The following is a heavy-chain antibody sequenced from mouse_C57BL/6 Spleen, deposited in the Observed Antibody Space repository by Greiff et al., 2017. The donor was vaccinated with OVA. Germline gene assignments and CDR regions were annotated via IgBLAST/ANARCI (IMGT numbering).Heavy chain of an antibody. Sequence: DVKLVESGGGLVKPGGSLKLSCAASGFTFRDYGMHWVRQAPEKGLEWVAYISSGSSTIYYADTVKGRFTISRDTAKNTLFLQMTSLRSEDTAMYYCARGVNCDYWGQGTTLTVSS. J-gene: IGHJ2*01. V-gene: IGHV5-17*01. CDR1: GFTFRDYG. CDR2: ISSGSSTI. CDR3: ARGVNCDY. D-gene: IGHD2-1*01.